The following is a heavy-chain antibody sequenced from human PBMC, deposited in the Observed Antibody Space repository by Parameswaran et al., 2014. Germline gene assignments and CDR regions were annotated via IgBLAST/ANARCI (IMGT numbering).Heavy chain of an antibody. CDR2: IYYSGGT. V-gene: IGHV4-39*01. D-gene: IGHD3-3*01. J-gene: IGHJ4*02. Sequence: WIRQPPGKGLEWIGSIYYSGGTYYNPSLKSRVTISVDTSKNQFSLKLSSVTAADTAVYYCARRPGVWSSYLYYFDYWGQGTLVTVSS. CDR3: ARRPGVWSSYLYYFDY.